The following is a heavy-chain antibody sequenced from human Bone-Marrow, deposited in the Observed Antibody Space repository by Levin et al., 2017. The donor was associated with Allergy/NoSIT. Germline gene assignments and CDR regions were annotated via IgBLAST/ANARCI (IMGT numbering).Heavy chain of an antibody. Sequence: GGSLRLSCVSSGFNFSNSAMSWVRQAPGKGPEWVSSIGGSGDRTYHVDAVKGRFSLSRDNSKNPLYLQMNSLRVDDTAGYYCANRKGDYSSSEYWGQGALVIVSS. J-gene: IGHJ4*02. CDR1: GFNFSNSA. D-gene: IGHD3-22*01. CDR2: IGGSGDRT. V-gene: IGHV3-23*01. CDR3: ANRKGDYSSSEY.